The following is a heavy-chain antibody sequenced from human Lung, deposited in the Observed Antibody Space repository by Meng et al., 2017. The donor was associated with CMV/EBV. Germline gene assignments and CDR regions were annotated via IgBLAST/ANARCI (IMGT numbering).Heavy chain of an antibody. V-gene: IGHV5-51*01. D-gene: IGHD3-22*01. CDR3: ARRTGFPTYYHDRSGYYYFFDY. CDR1: YW. Sequence: YWSAWVSQMQGKGLEWLGIIYPGDSDTRYSPSFQGQVTISVDKSISTAYLQWSSLKASDNAMYYCARRTGFPTYYHDRSGYYYFFDYWGQGTLVTVSS. J-gene: IGHJ4*02. CDR2: IYPGDSDT.